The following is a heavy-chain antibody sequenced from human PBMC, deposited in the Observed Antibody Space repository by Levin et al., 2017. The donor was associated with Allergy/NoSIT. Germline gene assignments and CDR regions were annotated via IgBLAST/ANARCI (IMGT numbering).Heavy chain of an antibody. D-gene: IGHD6-25*01. V-gene: IGHV3-74*01. Sequence: AGGSLRLSCAASGFTFSNSRMHWVRQVPGKGLVWVSRVLSDANFVNYADSVRGRFTISRDNAKNTLYLQMSSLRADDTAVYYCVRDPGSGGHDWYVDVWGRGTLVVVSS. CDR2: VLSDANFV. CDR1: GFTFSNSR. CDR3: VRDPGSGGHDWYVDV. J-gene: IGHJ2*01.